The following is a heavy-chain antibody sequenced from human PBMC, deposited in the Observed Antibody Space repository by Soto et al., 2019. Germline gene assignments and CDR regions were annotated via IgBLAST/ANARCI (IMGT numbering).Heavy chain of an antibody. J-gene: IGHJ5*02. V-gene: IGHV3-33*01. Sequence: GGSLRLSCAASGFTFSSYGMHWVRQAPGKGLEWVAVIWYDGSNKYYADSVKGRFTISRDNSKNTLYLQMNSLRAEDTAVYYCARDWPDSPSVNWFDPWGQGTLVTVSS. CDR2: IWYDGSNK. CDR1: GFTFSSYG. CDR3: ARDWPDSPSVNWFDP. D-gene: IGHD3-3*01.